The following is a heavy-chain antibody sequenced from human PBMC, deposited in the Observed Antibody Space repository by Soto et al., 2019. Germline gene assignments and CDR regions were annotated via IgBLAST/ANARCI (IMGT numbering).Heavy chain of an antibody. V-gene: IGHV3-30*04. D-gene: IGHD2-15*01. Sequence: GGSLRLSCAASGFTFSGYVMHWVRQAAGKGLVWVAGITMDGSSKYYADSVKGRFTISRDNSKNTLYLQMNSLRGEDTAVYYCSNGSWSPTDYYGMDVWGQGTTVTVSS. J-gene: IGHJ6*02. CDR3: SNGSWSPTDYYGMDV. CDR1: GFTFSGYV. CDR2: ITMDGSSK.